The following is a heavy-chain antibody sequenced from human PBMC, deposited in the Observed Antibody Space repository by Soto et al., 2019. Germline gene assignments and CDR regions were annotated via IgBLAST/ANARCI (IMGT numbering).Heavy chain of an antibody. Sequence: QLHLVQSGAVVKKPGASVTVSCSASGYPVTAYYMHWVRQAPGRGLEWMGGINPATGAAKYTQTFQGRVTMTRDPPTSTVFMELGGLTSEDTAVFYCARGGGVGVAGSAAFDMWGQGTLVTVSS. CDR2: INPATGAA. V-gene: IGHV1-2*02. D-gene: IGHD3-3*01. J-gene: IGHJ3*02. CDR1: GYPVTAYY. CDR3: ARGGGVGVAGSAAFDM.